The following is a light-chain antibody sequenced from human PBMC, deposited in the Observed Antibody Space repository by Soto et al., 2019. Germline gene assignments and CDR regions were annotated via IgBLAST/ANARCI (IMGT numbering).Light chain of an antibody. Sequence: IVSKQSPGAVSLSPGERATLSCRASQSVTSNYLAWYQQKPGQAPRLLIYGVSSRATGIPDRFSGSGSGTDFTLTISRLEREDFAVYYCQQYGSSPRTFCQGAKLDIK. V-gene: IGKV3-20*01. CDR2: GVS. CDR3: QQYGSSPRT. CDR1: QSVTSNY. J-gene: IGKJ1*01.